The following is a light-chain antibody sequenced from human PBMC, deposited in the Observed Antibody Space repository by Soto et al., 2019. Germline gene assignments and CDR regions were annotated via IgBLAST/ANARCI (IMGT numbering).Light chain of an antibody. CDR2: GAS. CDR3: QQSHSTPLT. J-gene: IGKJ4*01. CDR1: QSISSY. V-gene: IGKV1-39*01. Sequence: DIQMTQSPSSLSASVGDRVTITCRASQSISSYLNWYQQKPEKAPKVLISGASSLQSGVPFRFSGSGSGTDFTLTISSLQFEDFASYYCQQSHSTPLTFGGGTKVEIK.